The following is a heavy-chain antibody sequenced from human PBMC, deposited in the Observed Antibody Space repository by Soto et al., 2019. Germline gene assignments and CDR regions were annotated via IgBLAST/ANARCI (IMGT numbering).Heavy chain of an antibody. J-gene: IGHJ4*02. CDR3: AREGNLGRWIQPLDS. D-gene: IGHD2-2*03. Sequence: SEALSLTCAGSGGSIISSNWWSWVRQPPGKGLEWIGEIYHSGNTNYNPSLKSRVTISVDKSKNQFSLKLSSVTAADTAVYYCAREGNLGRWIQPLDSWGQGTLVT. CDR2: IYHSGNT. CDR1: GGSIISSNW. V-gene: IGHV4-4*02.